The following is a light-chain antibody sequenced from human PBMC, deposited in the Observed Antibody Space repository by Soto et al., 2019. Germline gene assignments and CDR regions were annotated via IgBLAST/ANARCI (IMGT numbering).Light chain of an antibody. CDR3: QQLNSYPLYT. CDR2: AAS. V-gene: IGKV1-9*01. Sequence: DIQLTQSPSFLSASVGDRVTITCRASQGISSYLAWYQQKPGKAPKLLIYAASTLQSGVPSRFSGSGSGTEFTLTISILQPEDFATYYCQQLNSYPLYTFGQGTKLEIK. J-gene: IGKJ2*01. CDR1: QGISSY.